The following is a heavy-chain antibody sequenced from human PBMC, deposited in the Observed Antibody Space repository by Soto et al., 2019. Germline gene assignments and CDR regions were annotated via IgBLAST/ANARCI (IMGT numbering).Heavy chain of an antibody. J-gene: IGHJ4*02. V-gene: IGHV3-30*18. D-gene: IGHD1-26*01. CDR2: MSYDGSNE. Sequence: QVQLVESGGGVVQPGRSLRLSCAASGFTFSNYAMNWVRQAPGKGLEWVALMSYDGSNEYYADSVKGRFTISRDNSKNTLYLQMNSLRAEDTAVYYCAKDGSHNFDYWGQGTLVTVSS. CDR1: GFTFSNYA. CDR3: AKDGSHNFDY.